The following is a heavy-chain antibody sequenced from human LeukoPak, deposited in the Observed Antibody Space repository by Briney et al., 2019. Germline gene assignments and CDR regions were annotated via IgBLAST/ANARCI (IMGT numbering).Heavy chain of an antibody. Sequence: PGGSLRLSCAASGFTFSSYSMNWVRQAPGKGLEWVSYISSSSSTIYYADSVKGRFTISRDNAKNSLYLQMNSLRAEDTAVYYCARIRGVRARVPVAANDYWGQGTLVTVSS. CDR2: ISSSSSTI. CDR3: ARIRGVRARVPVAANDY. CDR1: GFTFSSYS. J-gene: IGHJ4*02. D-gene: IGHD6-19*01. V-gene: IGHV3-48*04.